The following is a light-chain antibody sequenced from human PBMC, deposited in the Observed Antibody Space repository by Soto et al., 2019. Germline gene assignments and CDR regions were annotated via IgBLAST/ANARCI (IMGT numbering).Light chain of an antibody. V-gene: IGKV1-27*01. CDR2: AAS. J-gene: IGKJ4*01. CDR3: QEYTNVPA. Sequence: DIQMTQSPSSLSASVGDRVTITCRASQGISNYLAWYQQIPGKVPKLLLSAASTLQSDVPSRFSGSGSGTDFTLSISSLQPEDVATYYCQEYTNVPAFGGGTKVEIK. CDR1: QGISNY.